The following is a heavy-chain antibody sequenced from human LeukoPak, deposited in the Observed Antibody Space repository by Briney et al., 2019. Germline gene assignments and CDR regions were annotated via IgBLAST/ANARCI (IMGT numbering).Heavy chain of an antibody. V-gene: IGHV1-46*01. CDR3: ARDHFDSSGYYYLLGYFEH. D-gene: IGHD3-22*01. CDR2: IKPSGGGT. J-gene: IGHJ1*01. CDR1: GYTFTSYD. Sequence: ASVKVSCKASGYTFTSYDINWVRQAPGQGLEWMGIIKPSGGGTSYALKFQGRVTMTRDTSTSTAYMELSSLRSEDTAVYYCARDHFDSSGYYYLLGYFEHWGKGTLVTVSS.